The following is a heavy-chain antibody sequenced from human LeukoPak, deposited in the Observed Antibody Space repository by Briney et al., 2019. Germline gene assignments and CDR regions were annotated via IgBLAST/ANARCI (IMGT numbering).Heavy chain of an antibody. CDR1: GSTFSSHE. Sequence: GGSLRLSCAASGSTFSSHEMNWVRQAPGKGLEWVSYITSSGTTKYGDSVKGRFTISRDNAKNSLYLQMNSLRAEDTAVYYCARSATDSSSVDYWGQGTLVTVSS. V-gene: IGHV3-48*03. CDR3: ARSATDSSSVDY. J-gene: IGHJ4*02. D-gene: IGHD6-6*01. CDR2: ITSSGTT.